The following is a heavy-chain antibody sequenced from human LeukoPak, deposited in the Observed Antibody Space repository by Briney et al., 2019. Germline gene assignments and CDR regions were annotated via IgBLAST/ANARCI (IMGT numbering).Heavy chain of an antibody. CDR1: GFTFSSYA. J-gene: IGHJ4*02. V-gene: IGHV3-23*01. CDR2: ISGSGGST. Sequence: GGSLRLSCAASGFTFSSYAMSWVRQAPGKGLEWVSAISGSGGSTYYADSVKGRFTISRDNSKNTLYLQMNSLRAEDTAVYYCAKGHETYYYGSGSPDYWGQGTLVTVSS. D-gene: IGHD3-10*01. CDR3: AKGHETYYYGSGSPDY.